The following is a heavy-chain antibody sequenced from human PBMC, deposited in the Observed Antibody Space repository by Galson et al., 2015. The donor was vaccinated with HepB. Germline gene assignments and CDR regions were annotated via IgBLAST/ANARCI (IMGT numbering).Heavy chain of an antibody. V-gene: IGHV3-33*01. CDR2: IWDDGSNK. J-gene: IGHJ5*01. D-gene: IGHD6-19*01. Sequence: SLRLPCAASGFTFSSYGMHWVRQAPGKGLEWVAVIWDDGSNKYYADSVKGRFTISRDNSKNTLYLQMNSLRAEDTAVYYCARAIWEQNSSGWSIGSWGQGTLVTVSS. CDR3: ARAIWEQNSSGWSIGS. CDR1: GFTFSSYG.